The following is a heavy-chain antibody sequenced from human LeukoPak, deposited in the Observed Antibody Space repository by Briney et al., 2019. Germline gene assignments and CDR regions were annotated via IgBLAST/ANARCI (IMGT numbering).Heavy chain of an antibody. CDR1: GDSINSGHY. Sequence: ASETLSLTCGVSGDSINSGHYWGWIRQPPGKGLEWLGTIYYNGATQYNPSLKSRVTISIDTSKNQFSLKLSSVTAADSALHYCAIEGRGYNDALGRKTDYWGQGTLVTVSS. V-gene: IGHV4-38-2*01. D-gene: IGHD5-18*01. J-gene: IGHJ4*02. CDR3: AIEGRGYNDALGRKTDY. CDR2: IYYNGAT.